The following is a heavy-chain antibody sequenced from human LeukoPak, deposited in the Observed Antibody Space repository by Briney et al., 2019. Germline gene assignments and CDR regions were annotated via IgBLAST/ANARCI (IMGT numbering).Heavy chain of an antibody. J-gene: IGHJ4*01. CDR2: IKQDGGEK. D-gene: IGHD6-13*01. CDR1: GFTFSNYW. CDR3: ARDGTAAGLYFDL. V-gene: IGHV3-7*01. Sequence: GGSLRLSCAVSGFTFSNYWMNWVRQAPGKGLEWVASIKQDGGEKSYVDSVRGRFTISRDNAKNSLYLQMTSLRAEDTAVYYCARDGTAAGLYFDLWGQGSLVTVSS.